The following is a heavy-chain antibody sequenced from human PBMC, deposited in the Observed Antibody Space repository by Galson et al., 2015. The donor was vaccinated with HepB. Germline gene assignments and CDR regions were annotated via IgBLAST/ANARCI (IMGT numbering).Heavy chain of an antibody. CDR3: ARVGSPHGAFDI. CDR1: GGTFSSYA. D-gene: IGHD2-15*01. J-gene: IGHJ3*02. V-gene: IGHV1-69*13. CDR2: IIPIFGTA. Sequence: QSGAEVKKPGASVKVSCKASGGTFSSYAISWVRQAPGQGLEWMGGIIPIFGTANYAQKFQGRVTITADESTSTAYMELSSLRSEDTAVYYCARVGSPHGAFDIWGQGTMVTVSS.